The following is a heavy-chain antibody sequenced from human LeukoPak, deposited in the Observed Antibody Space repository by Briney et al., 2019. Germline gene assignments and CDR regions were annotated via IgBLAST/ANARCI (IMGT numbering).Heavy chain of an antibody. CDR1: GGSIDSNS. CDR3: ARRSSSWKNWFDP. Sequence: PSETLSLTCTVSGGSIDSNSWTWIRQPPGKGLEWIGYIYYSGTTNYNPSLTSRVTMSVDMSKNQFSLKLSSVTAADTAVYYCARRSSSWKNWFDPWGQGTLVTVSS. V-gene: IGHV4-59*01. CDR2: IYYSGTT. J-gene: IGHJ5*02. D-gene: IGHD6-13*01.